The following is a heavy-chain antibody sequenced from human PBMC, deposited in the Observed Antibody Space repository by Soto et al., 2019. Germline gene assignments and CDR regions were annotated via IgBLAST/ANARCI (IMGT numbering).Heavy chain of an antibody. Sequence: GGSLRLSCAASGFTFSSYGMHWVRQAPGKGLEWVAVIWYDGSNKYYADSVKGRFTISRDNSKNTLYLQMNSLRAEDTAVYYCARDDCSSTSCPPVDYWGQGTLVTVSS. CDR3: ARDDCSSTSCPPVDY. V-gene: IGHV3-33*01. CDR1: GFTFSSYG. CDR2: IWYDGSNK. D-gene: IGHD2-2*01. J-gene: IGHJ4*02.